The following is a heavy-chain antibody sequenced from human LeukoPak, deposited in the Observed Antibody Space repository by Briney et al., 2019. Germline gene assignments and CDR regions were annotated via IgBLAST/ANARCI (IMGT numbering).Heavy chain of an antibody. J-gene: IGHJ6*03. CDR3: ARVTTVVTYYYYYYMDV. CDR1: GFTFSSYS. CDR2: ISSSSSYI. V-gene: IGHV3-21*01. Sequence: GGSLRLSCAASGFTFSSYSMNWVRRAPGKGLEWVSSISSSSSYIYYADSVKGRFTISRDNAKNSLYLQMNSLRAEDTAVYYCARVTTVVTYYYYYYMDVWGKGTTVTISS. D-gene: IGHD4-23*01.